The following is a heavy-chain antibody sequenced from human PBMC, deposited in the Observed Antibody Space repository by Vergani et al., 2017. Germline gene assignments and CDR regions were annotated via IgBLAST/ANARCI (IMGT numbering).Heavy chain of an antibody. CDR3: AKANPRNSGYDYLYYHHAMDV. V-gene: IGHV3-23*01. CDR2: ISGSGGST. CDR1: GFTFNHYA. J-gene: IGHJ6*01. D-gene: IGHD5-12*01. Sequence: EVQLLESGGDLVQPGGSLRLSCAASGFTFNHYAMNWVRQAPGQGLEWVSGISGSGGSTYYAGSVKGRFTISRDNSKNTLYLQMNSLSAGDTAVYYCAKANPRNSGYDYLYYHHAMDVWVGGAKVADCS.